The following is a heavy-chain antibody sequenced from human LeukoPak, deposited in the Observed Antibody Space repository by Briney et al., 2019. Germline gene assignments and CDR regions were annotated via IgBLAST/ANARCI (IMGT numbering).Heavy chain of an antibody. CDR1: GYTFTGYY. Sequence: ASVKVSCKASGYTFTGYYMHWVRQATGQGLEWMGWMNPNSGNTGYAQKFQGRVTMTRNTSISTAYMELSSLRSEDTAVYYCARGSYVLLWFGEPFDYWGQGTLVTVSS. D-gene: IGHD3-10*01. V-gene: IGHV1-8*02. J-gene: IGHJ4*02. CDR3: ARGSYVLLWFGEPFDY. CDR2: MNPNSGNT.